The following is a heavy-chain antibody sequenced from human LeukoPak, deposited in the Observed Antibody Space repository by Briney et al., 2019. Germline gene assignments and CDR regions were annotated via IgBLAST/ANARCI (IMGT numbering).Heavy chain of an antibody. D-gene: IGHD2-21*02. CDR2: ISGSGGST. Sequence: GGSLRLSCATSGFTFSSYAMSWVRQAPGKGLEWVSAISGSGGSTYYADSVKGRFTISRDNSKNTLYLQMNSLRAEDTAVYYCAKDPLAYCGGDCYSDYWGQGTLVTVSS. V-gene: IGHV3-23*01. CDR3: AKDPLAYCGGDCYSDY. J-gene: IGHJ4*02. CDR1: GFTFSSYA.